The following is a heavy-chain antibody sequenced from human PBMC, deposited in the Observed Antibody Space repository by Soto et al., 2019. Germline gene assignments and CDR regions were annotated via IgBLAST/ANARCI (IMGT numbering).Heavy chain of an antibody. J-gene: IGHJ6*02. CDR2: VHHSWGS. Sequence: QVQLQESGPGLVKPSETLSLSCTVSGGSISSYYWSWFRQSPGKRMEWIGYVHHSWGSSYNPSLQSRVAISLAASKSQSSRKVTSVTATYTAAYYCARQGFGPLHGLVDVWGQGTTVTVSS. V-gene: IGHV4-59*08. CDR1: GGSISSYY. D-gene: IGHD3-10*01. CDR3: ARQGFGPLHGLVDV.